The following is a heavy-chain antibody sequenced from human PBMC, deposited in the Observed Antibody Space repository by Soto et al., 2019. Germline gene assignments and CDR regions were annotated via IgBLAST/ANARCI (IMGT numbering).Heavy chain of an antibody. CDR2: IRKQANIYTT. CDR3: ARSGSSTSCYDY. Sequence: EVQLVESGGGLVQPGGSLRLSCVGSGFTFSDHYIDWVRQAPGKGLEWVGRIRKQANIYTTYYAASVQGRFTISRDDPKNSLYLQMNSLKTEDTAVYYCARSGSSTSCYDYWGQGTLVTVSS. CDR1: GFTFSDHY. J-gene: IGHJ4*02. V-gene: IGHV3-72*01. D-gene: IGHD2-2*01.